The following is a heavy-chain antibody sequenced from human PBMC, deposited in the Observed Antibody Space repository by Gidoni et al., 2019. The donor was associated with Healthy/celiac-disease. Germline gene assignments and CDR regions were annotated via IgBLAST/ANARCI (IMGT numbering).Heavy chain of an antibody. V-gene: IGHV4-39*01. CDR2: IYYSGST. CDR3: ARRDGIAAAGTTN. CDR1: GGSISSSSYY. Sequence: QLQLQESGPGLVKPSETLSLTCTVSGGSISSSSYYWGWIRQPPGKGLEWIGSIYYSGSTSYNPSLKSRVTISVDTSKNQFSLKLSSVTAADTAVYYCARRDGIAAAGTTNWGQGTLVTVSS. D-gene: IGHD6-13*01. J-gene: IGHJ4*02.